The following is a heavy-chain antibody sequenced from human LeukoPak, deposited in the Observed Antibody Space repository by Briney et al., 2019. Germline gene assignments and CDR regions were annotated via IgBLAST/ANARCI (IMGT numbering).Heavy chain of an antibody. D-gene: IGHD6-19*01. CDR3: ARNGRVVGSGWSYFFFEY. CDR1: GFSFSSYW. Sequence: GGSLRLSCAVSGFSFSSYWMSWVRQAPGKGRECVANIKEDGSEIHYVDSVKGRFTLSRDNARNSLYLQMTSLRVEDTAVYFCARNGRVVGSGWSYFFFEYWGQGTRVTVSS. J-gene: IGHJ4*02. CDR2: IKEDGSEI. V-gene: IGHV3-7*01.